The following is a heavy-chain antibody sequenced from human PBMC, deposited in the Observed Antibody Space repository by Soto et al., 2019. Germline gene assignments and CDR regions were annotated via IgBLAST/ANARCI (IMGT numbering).Heavy chain of an antibody. CDR1: VFTFSGYW. V-gene: IGHV3-74*01. CDR2: INTDGSTT. CDR3: ARDSGTGLDY. Sequence: GSLRLSCAASVFTFSGYWMHWVRQAPGKGLVWVARINTDGSTTRYADSVKGRFTLSRDNAKNMLYLQMNSLRAEDTAVYYCARDSGTGLDYWGQGTPVTVSS. J-gene: IGHJ4*02.